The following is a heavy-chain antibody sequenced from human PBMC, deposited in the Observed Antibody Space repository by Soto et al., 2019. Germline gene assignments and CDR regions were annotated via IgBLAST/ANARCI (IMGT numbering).Heavy chain of an antibody. Sequence: GGSLRLSCAASGFTFDEFGMSWVRQVPGKGLEWVSGLSYDGSNKYYADSVRGRFTISRDNSKNTLYLQMNSLRAEDTAVYYCAKESQYSADYWGQGTLVTVS. J-gene: IGHJ4*02. CDR3: AKESQYSADY. CDR1: GFTFDEFG. CDR2: LSYDGSNK. V-gene: IGHV3-30*18. D-gene: IGHD5-12*01.